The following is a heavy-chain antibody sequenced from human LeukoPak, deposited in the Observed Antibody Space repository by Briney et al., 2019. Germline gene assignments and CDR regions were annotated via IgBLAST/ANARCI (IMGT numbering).Heavy chain of an antibody. J-gene: IGHJ4*02. CDR3: ARQDMIRFDY. D-gene: IGHD3-16*01. Sequence: GGSLRLSCAASGFTFSSYSLNSVRQAPRKGLEWVSYISSSSSSIYYADSLKGRFTISRDNAKNSLYLQMNSLRDEDTAVYYCARQDMIRFDYWGQGTLVTVSS. CDR1: GFTFSSYS. V-gene: IGHV3-48*02. CDR2: ISSSSSSI.